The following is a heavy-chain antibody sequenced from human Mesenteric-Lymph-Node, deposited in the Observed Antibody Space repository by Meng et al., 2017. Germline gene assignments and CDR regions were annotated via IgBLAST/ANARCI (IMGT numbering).Heavy chain of an antibody. D-gene: IGHD2-15*01. CDR3: ARVREYCSGGSCYGDAFDI. Sequence: SVKVSCNASGYTFTSYGISWVRQAPGQGLEWMGGIIPIFGTANYAQKFQGRVTITADKSTSTAYMELSSLRSEDTAVYYCARVREYCSGGSCYGDAFDIWGQGTMVTVSS. V-gene: IGHV1-69*06. CDR2: IIPIFGTA. CDR1: GYTFTSYG. J-gene: IGHJ3*02.